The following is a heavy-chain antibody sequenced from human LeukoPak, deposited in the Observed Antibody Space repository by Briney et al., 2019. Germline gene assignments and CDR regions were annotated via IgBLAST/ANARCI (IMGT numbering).Heavy chain of an antibody. J-gene: IGHJ4*02. CDR2: IYSGGST. D-gene: IGHD6-19*01. CDR3: AKGGGWSPAVLFDY. V-gene: IGHV3-53*01. Sequence: GGSLRLSCAASGFTVSSNYMSWVRQAPGKELEWVSVIYSGGSTYYADSVKGRFTISRDNSKNTLYLQMNSLRAEDTAVYYCAKGGGWSPAVLFDYWGQGTLVTVSS. CDR1: GFTVSSNY.